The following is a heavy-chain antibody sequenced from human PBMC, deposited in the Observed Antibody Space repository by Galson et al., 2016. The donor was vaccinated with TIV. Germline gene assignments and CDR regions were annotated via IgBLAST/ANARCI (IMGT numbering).Heavy chain of an antibody. CDR2: IYYSRST. CDR1: GGSISNGGYF. CDR3: ARWADSGSYYDYFQD. D-gene: IGHD1-26*01. J-gene: IGHJ1*01. V-gene: IGHV4-31*03. Sequence: TLSLTCNVSGGSISNGGYFWSWIRLHPGKGLEWIGNIYYSRSTYYNPSLKSRVTISVDTSQNQFSLILRSVTAADTAVYYCARWADSGSYYDYFQDWGQGTLVTVSS.